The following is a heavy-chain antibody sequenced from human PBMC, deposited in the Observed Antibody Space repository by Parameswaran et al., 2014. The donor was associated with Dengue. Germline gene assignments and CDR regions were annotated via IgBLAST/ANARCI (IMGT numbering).Heavy chain of an antibody. Sequence: WIRQPPGKGLEWIGYIYYSGSTNYNPSLKSRVTIPVDTSKNQFSLKLSSVTAADTAVYYCARDHVGFAGNGVYWGQGTLVTVSS. CDR2: IYYSGST. D-gene: IGHD1-1*01. CDR3: ARDHVGFAGNGVY. V-gene: IGHV4-59*01. J-gene: IGHJ4*02.